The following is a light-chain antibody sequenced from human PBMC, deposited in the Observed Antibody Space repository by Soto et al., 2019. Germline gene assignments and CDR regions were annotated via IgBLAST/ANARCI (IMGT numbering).Light chain of an antibody. CDR2: EVS. Sequence: QSVLTQPPSASGAPGQSVTISCTGTISDIGTYHYVSWYQQHPGKVPKLIIYEVSERPSGVPDRFSGSKSGNTASLTVSGLQAGDEADYYCSSYAGTKTLVFGGGTKLTVL. CDR1: ISDIGTYHY. CDR3: SSYAGTKTLV. J-gene: IGLJ3*02. V-gene: IGLV2-8*01.